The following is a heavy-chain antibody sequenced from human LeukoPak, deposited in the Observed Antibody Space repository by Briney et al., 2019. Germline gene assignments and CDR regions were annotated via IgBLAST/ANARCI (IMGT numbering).Heavy chain of an antibody. J-gene: IGHJ4*02. D-gene: IGHD5-24*01. CDR1: GYTFTSYY. Sequence: ASVKVSCKASGYTFTSYYMHWVRQAPGQGLEWMGIINPSGGSTSYAQRFQGRVTMTRDMSTSTVYMELSSLRSDDTAVYYCARVPKESATTMGFDYWGQGTLVTVSS. V-gene: IGHV1-46*01. CDR2: INPSGGST. CDR3: ARVPKESATTMGFDY.